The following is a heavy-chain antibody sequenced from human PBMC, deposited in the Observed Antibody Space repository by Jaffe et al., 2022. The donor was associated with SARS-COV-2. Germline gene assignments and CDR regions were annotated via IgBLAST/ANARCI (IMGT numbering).Heavy chain of an antibody. CDR2: IWYDGSNK. Sequence: QVQLVESGGGVVQPGRSLRLSCAASGFTFSSYGMHWVRQAPGKGLEWVAVIWYDGSNKYYADSVKGRFTISRDNSKNTLYLQMNSLRAEDTAVYYCARGLLYYYDSSGYYYDPLHDAFDIWGQGTMVTVSS. J-gene: IGHJ3*02. CDR1: GFTFSSYG. V-gene: IGHV3-33*01. D-gene: IGHD3-22*01. CDR3: ARGLLYYYDSSGYYYDPLHDAFDI.